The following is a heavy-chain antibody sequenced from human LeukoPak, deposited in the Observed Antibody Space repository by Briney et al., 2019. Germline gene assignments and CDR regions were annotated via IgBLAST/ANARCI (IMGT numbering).Heavy chain of an antibody. V-gene: IGHV1-69*04. J-gene: IGHJ3*02. CDR2: IIPIFGIA. D-gene: IGHD3-22*01. CDR3: ARDRNSGYEIDAFDI. CDR1: GGTFSSYA. Sequence: SVTVSCKASGGTFSSYAISWVRQASGQGLEWMGRIIPIFGIANYAQKFQGRVTITADKSTSTAYMELSSLRSEDTAVYYCARDRNSGYEIDAFDIWGQGTMVTVSS.